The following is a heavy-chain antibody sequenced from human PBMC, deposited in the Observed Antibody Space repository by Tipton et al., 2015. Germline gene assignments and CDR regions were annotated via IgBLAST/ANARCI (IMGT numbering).Heavy chain of an antibody. CDR2: IYYSGNT. J-gene: IGHJ4*02. Sequence: TLSLTCTVSGGSISSSSYYWGWIRQPPGKGLEWIGSIYYSGNTYYNPSLKSRVTISVDTSNNQFSLKLSSVTAADTAIYYCARLTIFGVVMVYWGQGTLVTVSS. D-gene: IGHD3-3*01. CDR1: GGSISSSSYY. V-gene: IGHV4-39*01. CDR3: ARLTIFGVVMVY.